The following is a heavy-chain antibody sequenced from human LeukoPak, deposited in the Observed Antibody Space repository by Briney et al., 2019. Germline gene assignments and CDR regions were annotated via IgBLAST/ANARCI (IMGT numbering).Heavy chain of an antibody. CDR3: ARDYNC. Sequence: GGSLRLSCAASGFTVSTNYVNWVRQAPGKGLEWVSVVYMGGTTYYADSVKGRFTISRDSTKNTLYLQMNSLRAEDTAVYYCARDYNCWGQGTLVTVSS. D-gene: IGHD3-10*01. J-gene: IGHJ4*02. V-gene: IGHV3-66*01. CDR1: GFTVSTNY. CDR2: VYMGGTT.